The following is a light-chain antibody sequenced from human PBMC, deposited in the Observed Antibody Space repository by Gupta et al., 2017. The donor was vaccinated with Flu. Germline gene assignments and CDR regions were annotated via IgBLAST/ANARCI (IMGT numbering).Light chain of an antibody. Sequence: SVKLTCTLSSGHISYAIAWHQQQPEKGPRYLMKLNSDGSHSKGDGIPDRFSGSSSGAERYLTISSLQSEDEADYYCQTWGTGRVFGGGTKLTVL. CDR1: SGHISYA. CDR3: QTWGTGRV. CDR2: LNSDGSH. J-gene: IGLJ3*02. V-gene: IGLV4-69*01.